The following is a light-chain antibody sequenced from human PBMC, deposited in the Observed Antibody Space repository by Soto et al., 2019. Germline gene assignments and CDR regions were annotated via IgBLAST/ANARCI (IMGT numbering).Light chain of an antibody. V-gene: IGLV2-8*01. Sequence: QSVLTQPPSASGSPGQSVTISCTGTSSDVGGYNYVSWYQQHPGKAPKLMIYEVSKRPSGVPDRFSGSKSGNTASLTVSGLQAEDEADYYCGTWDSSLSAVVFGGGTKLTVL. CDR2: EVS. CDR1: SSDVGGYNY. J-gene: IGLJ2*01. CDR3: GTWDSSLSAVV.